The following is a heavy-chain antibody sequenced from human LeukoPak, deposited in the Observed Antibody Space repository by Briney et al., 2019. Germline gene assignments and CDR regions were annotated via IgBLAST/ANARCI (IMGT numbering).Heavy chain of an antibody. Sequence: SETLSLTCTVSGDSISSDNYYWGWIRQPPGKGLEWIGSIYYSGTTYYNPSFKCRVTISVDTSKNQFSLKLSSVTAADTALYYCAKHYVGSSYNHGLDCWGQGTLVTVSS. D-gene: IGHD3-10*01. V-gene: IGHV4-39*01. CDR2: IYYSGTT. CDR1: GDSISSDNYY. J-gene: IGHJ4*02. CDR3: AKHYVGSSYNHGLDC.